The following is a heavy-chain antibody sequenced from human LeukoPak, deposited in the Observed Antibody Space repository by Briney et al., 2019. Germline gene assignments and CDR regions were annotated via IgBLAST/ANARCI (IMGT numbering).Heavy chain of an antibody. Sequence: GGSLRLSCAASGFTVSSNYMSWVRQAPGKGLEWVSIIYSGGSTFYAAPVKGRFTISRDDSKNSLYLQMNSLKTEDTAVYYCARMLSRRYYLDYWGQGTLATVSS. J-gene: IGHJ4*02. CDR3: ARMLSRRYYLDY. CDR1: GFTVSSNY. D-gene: IGHD2-2*01. V-gene: IGHV3-53*01. CDR2: IYSGGST.